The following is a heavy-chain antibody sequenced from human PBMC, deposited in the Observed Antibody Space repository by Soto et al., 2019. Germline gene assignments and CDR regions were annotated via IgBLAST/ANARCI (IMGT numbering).Heavy chain of an antibody. D-gene: IGHD3-22*01. Sequence: PPETLSLTCAVYGGSFSGYYWSWIRQPPGKGLEWIGEINHSGSTNYNPSLKSRVTIPVDTSKNQFSLKLSSVTAADTAVYYCARASPQVVVITWFDPWGQGTLVTVSS. CDR1: GGSFSGYY. CDR3: ARASPQVVVITWFDP. J-gene: IGHJ5*02. CDR2: INHSGST. V-gene: IGHV4-34*01.